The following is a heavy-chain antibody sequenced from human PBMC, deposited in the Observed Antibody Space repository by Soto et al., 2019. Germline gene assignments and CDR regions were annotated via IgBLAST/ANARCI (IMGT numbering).Heavy chain of an antibody. D-gene: IGHD5-12*01. CDR3: AKKGYSGYDDARYYYYGMDV. V-gene: IGHV3-30*18. CDR2: ISYDGSNK. Sequence: GGSLRLSCAASGFTFSSYGMHWVRQAPGKGLEWVAVISYDGSNKYYADSVKGRFTISRDNSKNTLYLQMNSLRAEDTAVYYCAKKGYSGYDDARYYYYGMDVWGQGTTVTVSS. CDR1: GFTFSSYG. J-gene: IGHJ6*02.